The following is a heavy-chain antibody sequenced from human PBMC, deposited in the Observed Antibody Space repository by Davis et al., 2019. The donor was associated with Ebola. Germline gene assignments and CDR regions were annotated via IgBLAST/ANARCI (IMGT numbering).Heavy chain of an antibody. V-gene: IGHV4-59*01. J-gene: IGHJ5*02. Sequence: PSETLSLTCTVSGGSITYSYWSWIRQPPGQGLEWIGSIYYSGTTIYNPSLTSRVTISVDTSKSQFSLKLTSLTAADTAMYYCAKAQYCTSTTCYDRFDPWGQGTLVSVTS. CDR1: GGSITYSY. CDR3: AKAQYCTSTTCYDRFDP. CDR2: IYYSGTT. D-gene: IGHD2-2*01.